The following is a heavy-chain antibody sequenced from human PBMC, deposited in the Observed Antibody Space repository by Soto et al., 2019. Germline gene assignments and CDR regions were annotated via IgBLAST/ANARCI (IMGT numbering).Heavy chain of an antibody. D-gene: IGHD3-22*01. Sequence: PSVTVSCKVSGYTLTELSMHWVRQAPGKGLEWMGGFDPEDGETIYAQKFQGRVTMTEDTSTDTAYMELSSLRSEDTAVYYCATVTPTGWLLLYFDYWGQGTLVTVSS. J-gene: IGHJ4*02. CDR2: FDPEDGET. CDR3: ATVTPTGWLLLYFDY. CDR1: GYTLTELS. V-gene: IGHV1-24*01.